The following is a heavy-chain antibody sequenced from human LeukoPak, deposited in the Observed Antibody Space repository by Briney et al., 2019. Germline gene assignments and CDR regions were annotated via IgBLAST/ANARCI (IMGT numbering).Heavy chain of an antibody. CDR1: GYTFTSYY. Sequence: ASVKVSFKASGYTFTSYYMHWVRQAPGQGLEWMGIINPSGGSTSYSQKFQGRVTMTRDMSTSTVYMELSSLRSEDTAVYYCEREFGGMGSSSSVPDYWGQGTLVTVSS. V-gene: IGHV1-46*01. CDR3: EREFGGMGSSSSVPDY. CDR2: INPSGGST. D-gene: IGHD6-6*01. J-gene: IGHJ4*02.